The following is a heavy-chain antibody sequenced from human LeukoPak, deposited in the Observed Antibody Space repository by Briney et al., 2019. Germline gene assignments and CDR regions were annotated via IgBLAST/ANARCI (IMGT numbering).Heavy chain of an antibody. J-gene: IGHJ4*02. CDR3: ARGSNYYDSSLDY. V-gene: IGHV3-48*03. Sequence: GGSLRLSCAASGFTFSSYEMNWVRQAPGKGLEWVSYISSSGSTIYYADSVKGRFTISRDNAKNSLYLQMNSLRAEDTAVYYCARGSNYYDSSLDYWGQGTLVTVSS. CDR2: ISSSGSTI. CDR1: GFTFSSYE. D-gene: IGHD3-22*01.